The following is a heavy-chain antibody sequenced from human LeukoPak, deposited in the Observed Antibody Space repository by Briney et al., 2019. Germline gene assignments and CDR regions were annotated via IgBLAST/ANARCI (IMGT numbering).Heavy chain of an antibody. D-gene: IGHD1-26*01. CDR3: AGDVLGLQWDLNHDAFDI. CDR1: GGTFSSYA. J-gene: IGHJ3*02. CDR2: IIPIFGTA. Sequence: SVKVSCKASGGTFSSYAISWVRQAPGQGLEWMGRIIPIFGTANYAQKFQGRVTITTDESTSTAYMELSSLRSEDTAVYYCAGDVLGLQWDLNHDAFDIWGQGTMVTVSS. V-gene: IGHV1-69*05.